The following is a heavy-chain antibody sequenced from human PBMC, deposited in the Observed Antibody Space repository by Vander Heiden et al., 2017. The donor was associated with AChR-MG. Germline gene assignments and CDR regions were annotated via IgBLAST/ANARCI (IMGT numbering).Heavy chain of an antibody. D-gene: IGHD6-6*01. Sequence: EVQLVESGGGLVKPGGSLRLSCVVSGFTFSNGWMSWVRQAPGKGLEWVGRIKSKTDGGTIDYAAPVKGRFTISRDDSQNTLYLQMNSLQTEDTAVYYCITNRGSSSLYFDYWGQGLLVTVSS. V-gene: IGHV3-15*01. J-gene: IGHJ4*02. CDR3: ITNRGSSSLYFDY. CDR1: GFTFSNGW. CDR2: IKSKTDGGTI.